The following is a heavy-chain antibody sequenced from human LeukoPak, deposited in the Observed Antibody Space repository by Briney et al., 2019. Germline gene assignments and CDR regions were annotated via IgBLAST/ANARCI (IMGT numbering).Heavy chain of an antibody. J-gene: IGHJ4*02. CDR2: IKQDGSEK. D-gene: IGHD4-23*01. Sequence: GGSLRLSCAASGFTFNNYWMSWVRQVPGKGLEWVANIKQDGSEKYYVDSVKGRFTISRDNAKNSLFLQMNSLRVEETAVYYCARGDYGGLDYWGQGTLVTVSS. CDR1: GFTFNNYW. CDR3: ARGDYGGLDY. V-gene: IGHV3-7*02.